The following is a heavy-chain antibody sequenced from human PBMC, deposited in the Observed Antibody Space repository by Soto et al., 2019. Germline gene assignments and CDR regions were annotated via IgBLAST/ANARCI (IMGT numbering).Heavy chain of an antibody. J-gene: IGHJ4*02. D-gene: IGHD6-19*01. CDR1: EYSFTSYW. CDR2: IYLSDSDT. Sequence: PGESLKISCKGSEYSFTSYWIAWVRQMPGKGLEWMGIIYLSDSDTRYSPSFQGRVTISADKSISTAYLQWSSLKASDTAMYYCARYSSGWPYYFDYWGQGTLVTVSS. CDR3: ARYSSGWPYYFDY. V-gene: IGHV5-51*01.